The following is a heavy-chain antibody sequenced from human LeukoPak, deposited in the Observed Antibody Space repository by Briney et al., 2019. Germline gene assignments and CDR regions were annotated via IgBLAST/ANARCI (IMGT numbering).Heavy chain of an antibody. CDR1: GFTFSSYG. D-gene: IGHD6-19*01. CDR2: ISYDGSNK. Sequence: GGSLRLSCAASGFTFSSYGMHWVRQAPGKGLEWVAVISYDGSNKYYADSVKGRFTISRDNSKNTLYLQMNSLRAEDTAVYYCAKGSSSGWYVFYFDYWGQGTLVTVSS. V-gene: IGHV3-30*18. J-gene: IGHJ4*02. CDR3: AKGSSSGWYVFYFDY.